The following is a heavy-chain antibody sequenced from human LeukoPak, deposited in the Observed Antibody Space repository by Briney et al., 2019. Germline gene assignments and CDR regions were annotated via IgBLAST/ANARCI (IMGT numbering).Heavy chain of an antibody. D-gene: IGHD5-18*01. CDR1: GFTFSSYA. V-gene: IGHV3-64*01. Sequence: GGSLRLSCAASGFTFSSYAMHWVSQAPGKGLEYVSAISSNGGSTYYANSVKGRFTISRDNSKNTLYLQMGSLRAEDMAVYYCARRRVYSYDLDYWGQGTLVTVSS. J-gene: IGHJ4*02. CDR2: ISSNGGST. CDR3: ARRRVYSYDLDY.